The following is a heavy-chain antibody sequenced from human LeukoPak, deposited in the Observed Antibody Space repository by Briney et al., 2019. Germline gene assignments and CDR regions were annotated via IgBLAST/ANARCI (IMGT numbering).Heavy chain of an antibody. CDR1: GGSFSGYY. J-gene: IGHJ5*02. Sequence: SETLSLTCAVYGGSFSGYYWSWIRQPPGKGLEWIGEINHSGSTNYNPSLKSRVTISVDTSKNQFSLKLSSVTAADTAVYYCAREARVRYCSGGSCYSRWFDHWGQGTLVTVSS. CDR3: AREARVRYCSGGSCYSRWFDH. D-gene: IGHD2-15*01. CDR2: INHSGST. V-gene: IGHV4-34*01.